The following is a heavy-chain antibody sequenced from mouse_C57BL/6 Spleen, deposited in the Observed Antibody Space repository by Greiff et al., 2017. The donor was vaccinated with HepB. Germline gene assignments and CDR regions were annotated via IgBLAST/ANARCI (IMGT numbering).Heavy chain of an antibody. Sequence: QVQLQQPGAELVMPGASVKLSCKASGYTFTSYWMHWVKQRPGQGLEWIGEIDPSDSYTNYNQKFKGKSTLTVDKSSSTAYMQLSSLTSEDSAVYYCERYQIYYEYDWYFDVWGTGTTVTVSS. D-gene: IGHD2-4*01. CDR2: IDPSDSYT. V-gene: IGHV1-69*01. J-gene: IGHJ1*03. CDR3: ERYQIYYEYDWYFDV. CDR1: GYTFTSYW.